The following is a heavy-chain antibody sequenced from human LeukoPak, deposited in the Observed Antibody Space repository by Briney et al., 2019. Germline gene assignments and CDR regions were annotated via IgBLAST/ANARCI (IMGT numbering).Heavy chain of an antibody. CDR3: ARHGGNYYLDY. CDR2: IYYSGST. Sequence: SETLSLTCSVSGGSISSSSDYWGWIRQPPGKGLEWIGSIYYSGSTYYNPSLKSRVTISVDTSKNQFSLKLSSVIAADTAVYYCARHGGNYYLDYWGQGTLVTVSS. J-gene: IGHJ4*02. V-gene: IGHV4-39*01. D-gene: IGHD3-10*01. CDR1: GGSISSSSDY.